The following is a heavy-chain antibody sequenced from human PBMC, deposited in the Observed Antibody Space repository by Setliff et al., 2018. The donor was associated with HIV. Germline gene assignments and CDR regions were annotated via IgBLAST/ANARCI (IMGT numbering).Heavy chain of an antibody. J-gene: IGHJ4*02. CDR1: GYTFTSYA. D-gene: IGHD6-6*01. CDR2: INAGNGNT. CDR3: ARAGYSSSSAYFDY. V-gene: IGHV1-3*01. Sequence: ASVKVSCKASGYTFTSYAIHWMRQAPGQRLEWMGWINAGNGNTQFSQEFQGRVTITRDTSASTAYMELRSLRSDDTAVYYCARAGYSSSSAYFDYWGQGTLVTVSS.